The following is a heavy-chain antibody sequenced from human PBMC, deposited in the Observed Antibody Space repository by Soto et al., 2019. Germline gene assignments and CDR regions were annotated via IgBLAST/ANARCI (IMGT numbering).Heavy chain of an antibody. D-gene: IGHD1-26*01. CDR1: GFTFRGYA. CDR3: AKSPIVGAGGYDFDS. V-gene: IGHV3-23*01. Sequence: EVTLLDSGGDLVQPGGSLRLSCEASGFTFRGYAMSWVRQAPGKGLEWVAEISGSGTTTNYAESGKGRFTRSRDNSNNKHYLQMTRLSAGDTATYYGAKSPIVGAGGYDFDSWGQGTLVTVSS. J-gene: IGHJ4*02. CDR2: ISGSGTTT.